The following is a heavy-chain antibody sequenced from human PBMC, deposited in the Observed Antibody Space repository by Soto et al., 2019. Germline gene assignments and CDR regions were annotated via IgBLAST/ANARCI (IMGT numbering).Heavy chain of an antibody. CDR2: ISVSGGST. V-gene: IGHV3-23*01. CDR3: AKCITVAAKYYFDY. Sequence: EVQLLESGGGLVQPGGSLRLSCAASGFTFNSYAMSWVRQAPGKGLEWVSGISVSGGSTYADSVKGRFTISRDNSKNTLYLQMNSLRAEDTAVYYCAKCITVAAKYYFDYWGQGTLVTVSS. D-gene: IGHD6-19*01. CDR1: GFTFNSYA. J-gene: IGHJ4*02.